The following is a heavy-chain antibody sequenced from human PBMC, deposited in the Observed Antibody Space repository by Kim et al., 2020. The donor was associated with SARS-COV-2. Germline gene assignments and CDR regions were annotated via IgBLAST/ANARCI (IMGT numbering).Heavy chain of an antibody. V-gene: IGHV4-59*01. D-gene: IGHD6-13*01. J-gene: IGHJ4*02. CDR3: ASSSILYTAAAAHFLDY. Sequence: LKSRVTISVDTSKNQFSLKRSSVTAADTAVYYCASSSILYTAAAAHFLDYWGQGTLVTVSS.